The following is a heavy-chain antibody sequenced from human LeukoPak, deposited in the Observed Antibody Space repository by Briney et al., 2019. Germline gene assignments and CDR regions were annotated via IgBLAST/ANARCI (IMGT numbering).Heavy chain of an antibody. CDR2: ISWDGSLT. CDR1: RFTFDDYT. V-gene: IGHV3-43D*03. CDR3: AKDGNDFDTSGFYYTYYMDV. J-gene: IGHJ6*03. D-gene: IGHD3-22*01. Sequence: GGSLRLSCAASRFTFDDYTMHWVRQAPGKGLEWVALISWDGSLTYYADSVKGRFTISRDNSKKSLYLQMNSLRAEDTALYYCAKDGNDFDTSGFYYTYYMDVWGKGTTVTVSS.